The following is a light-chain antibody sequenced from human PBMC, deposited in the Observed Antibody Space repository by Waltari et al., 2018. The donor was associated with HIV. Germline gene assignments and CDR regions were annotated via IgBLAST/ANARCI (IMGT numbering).Light chain of an antibody. V-gene: IGKV1-39*01. CDR3: QQSYSHPRS. J-gene: IGKJ3*01. CDR2: GAS. Sequence: DIQLTQSPPSLSATVGDGITVTCRANESVSTYLNWYQEKPGKAPRLLICGASSLQSGVPSRFSGRGSGTDFSLTISSLQPEDCAVYYCQQSYSHPRSFGPGSKVDIK. CDR1: ESVSTY.